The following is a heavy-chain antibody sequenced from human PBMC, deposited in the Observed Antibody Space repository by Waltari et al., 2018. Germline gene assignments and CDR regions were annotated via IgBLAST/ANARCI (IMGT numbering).Heavy chain of an antibody. D-gene: IGHD3-3*01. J-gene: IGHJ4*02. CDR3: ASPIFGVVNTGGPFDY. V-gene: IGHV4-38-2*01. CDR2: IYHSGGT. CDR1: GYSISSGYY. Sequence: QVQLQESGPGLVKPSETLSLTCAVSGYSISSGYYWGWIRQPPGKGLEWIGSIYHSGGTYDNPSLTSRFTISLETSKNQFSLKLSFVTAADTAVYYCASPIFGVVNTGGPFDYWGQGTLVTVSS.